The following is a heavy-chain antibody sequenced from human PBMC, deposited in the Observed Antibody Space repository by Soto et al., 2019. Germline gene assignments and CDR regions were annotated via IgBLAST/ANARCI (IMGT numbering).Heavy chain of an antibody. Sequence: PGGTLRLSCAASGFTLSDYYMTWIRQAPGKGLEWVSYVSSSGTSTIYYSGSVKGRFTISRDNAKNSLFLQMNSLRVEDTAVYYCARSSATPNGWWGFGLDVWGQGTTVTV. CDR3: ARSSATPNGWWGFGLDV. CDR1: GFTLSDYY. CDR2: VSSSGTSTI. J-gene: IGHJ6*02. D-gene: IGHD2-15*01. V-gene: IGHV3-11*01.